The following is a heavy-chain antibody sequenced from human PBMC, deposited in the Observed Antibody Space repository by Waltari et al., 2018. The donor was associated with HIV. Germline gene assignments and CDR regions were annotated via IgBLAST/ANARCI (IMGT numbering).Heavy chain of an antibody. CDR3: ARFLYAYYDSNDFYRPYYYGMDV. CDR1: GLTLMRYW. CDR2: IKQEGSEK. J-gene: IGHJ6*02. D-gene: IGHD3-22*01. V-gene: IGHV3-7*01. Sequence: EVQLVESGGGFVQQGASLRVPCAGPGLTLMRYWMRWVRAGPGQGLVSVATIKQEGSEKYYVDAVRGRFTISRDNTNNLLYLQMNSLRAEDTAVYYCARFLYAYYDSNDFYRPYYYGMDVWGQGTTVTVSS.